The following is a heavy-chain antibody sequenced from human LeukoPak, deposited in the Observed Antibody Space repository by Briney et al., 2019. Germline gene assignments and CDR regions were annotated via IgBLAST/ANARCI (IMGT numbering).Heavy chain of an antibody. Sequence: ASVKVSCKASGYTFTIYASSWVRQAPGQGLEWMGCISAYNGNTNYAQKLQGRVTMTTDTSTSTAYMELRSLRSDDTAVYYCARPGDYDSSGWYYMDVWGKGTTVTISS. CDR3: ARPGDYDSSGWYYMDV. CDR2: ISAYNGNT. V-gene: IGHV1-18*01. J-gene: IGHJ6*03. CDR1: GYTFTIYA. D-gene: IGHD3-22*01.